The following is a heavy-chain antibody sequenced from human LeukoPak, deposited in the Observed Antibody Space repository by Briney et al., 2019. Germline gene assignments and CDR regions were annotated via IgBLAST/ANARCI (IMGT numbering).Heavy chain of an antibody. CDR1: GFTFSSYS. J-gene: IGHJ5*02. Sequence: GGSLRLSCAASGFTFSSYSMSWVRQAPGKGLEWVSSISSSSSYIYYADSVKGRFTISRDNAKNSLYLQMNSLRAEDTAVYYCARRRPPGSSLENWFDPWGLGTLVTVSS. CDR3: ARRRPPGSSLENWFDP. V-gene: IGHV3-21*01. CDR2: ISSSSSYI. D-gene: IGHD2-2*01.